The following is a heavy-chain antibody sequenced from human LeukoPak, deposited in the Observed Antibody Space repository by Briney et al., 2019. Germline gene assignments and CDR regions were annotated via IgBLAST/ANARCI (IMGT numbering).Heavy chain of an antibody. J-gene: IGHJ3*02. CDR1: GYSFTSYW. V-gene: IGHV5-51*01. CDR2: IYPGDSDT. D-gene: IGHD6-13*01. Sequence: GESLKISCKGSGYSFTSYWIGWVRQMPGKGLEWMGIIYPGDSDTRYSPSFQGQVTISADKSISTAYLQWSSLKASDTAMYYCARRSSPPPPTDGDAFDIWGQGTMVTVSS. CDR3: ARRSSPPPPTDGDAFDI.